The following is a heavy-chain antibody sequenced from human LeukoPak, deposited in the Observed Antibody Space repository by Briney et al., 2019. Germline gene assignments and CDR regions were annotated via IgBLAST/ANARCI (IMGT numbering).Heavy chain of an antibody. V-gene: IGHV3-23*01. CDR2: IIYSGGSR. Sequence: PGGSLRLSCAASGFTFSDYAMNWVRQAPGKGLEWVSGIIYSGGSRYYADSVKGRFTISRDNSKNTLYLQVNSLRVEDTAVYYCAKDRALDSWGQGTLVTVSS. CDR1: GFTFSDYA. CDR3: AKDRALDS. J-gene: IGHJ4*02. D-gene: IGHD3-10*01.